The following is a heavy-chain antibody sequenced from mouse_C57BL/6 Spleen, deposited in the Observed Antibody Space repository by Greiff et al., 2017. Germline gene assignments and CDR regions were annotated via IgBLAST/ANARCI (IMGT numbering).Heavy chain of an antibody. CDR3: ARTYYYGSSRFDY. D-gene: IGHD1-1*01. Sequence: QVQLQQSGAELVKPGASVKISCKASGYAFSSYWMNWVKQRPGQGLEWIGQIYPGDGDTNYNGKFKGKATLTADKSSSTAYMQLSSLTSEDSAVYFCARTYYYGSSRFDYWGQGTTLTVSS. CDR2: IYPGDGDT. V-gene: IGHV1-80*01. CDR1: GYAFSSYW. J-gene: IGHJ2*01.